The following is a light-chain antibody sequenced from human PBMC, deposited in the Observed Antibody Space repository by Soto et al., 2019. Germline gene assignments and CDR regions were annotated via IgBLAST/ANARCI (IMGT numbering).Light chain of an antibody. CDR1: QNISTF. V-gene: IGKV1-39*01. CDR2: AVS. J-gene: IGKJ1*01. CDR3: QQSYSLPPT. Sequence: DIQMTQSPSSLSASVGDRVTITCRSSQNISTFLNWYQQKEGRVPNLLIYAVSTLYSGVPSRFSGGRFGTDFTLTISSLQPADVASYFCQQSYSLPPTFGPGIKV.